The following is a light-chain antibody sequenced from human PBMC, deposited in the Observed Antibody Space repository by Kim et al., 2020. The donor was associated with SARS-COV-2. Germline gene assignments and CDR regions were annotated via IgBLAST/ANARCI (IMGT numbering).Light chain of an antibody. Sequence: EIVLTQSPATLSLSPGERATLSCRASQSVSKYLAWYQQKPGQAPRLLIYDASNRATGIPARFSGSGSGTDFTLTISSLEPEDFAVYYCQQRSNWPPFGQGTKLEI. CDR1: QSVSKY. CDR3: QQRSNWPP. V-gene: IGKV3-11*01. CDR2: DAS. J-gene: IGKJ2*01.